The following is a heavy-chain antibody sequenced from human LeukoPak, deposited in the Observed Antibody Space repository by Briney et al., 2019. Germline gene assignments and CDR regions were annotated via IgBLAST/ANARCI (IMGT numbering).Heavy chain of an antibody. J-gene: IGHJ4*02. V-gene: IGHV3-74*01. CDR2: IKNDGSFT. Sequence: PGGSLRLSCAAYGFTFSSYWMYWVRQAPGKGLVWVSGIKNDGSFTGYADSVKGRFSISRDNAKNTLFLQMNSLRAEDTAVYYCASGIVPTTEGGRRDYRGQGTLVTVSS. CDR3: ASGIVPTTEGGRRDY. CDR1: GFTFSSYW. D-gene: IGHD5-12*01.